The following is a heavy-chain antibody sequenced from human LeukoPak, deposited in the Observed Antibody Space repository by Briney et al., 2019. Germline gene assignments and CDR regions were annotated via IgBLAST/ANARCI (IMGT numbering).Heavy chain of an antibody. J-gene: IGHJ4*02. Sequence: KSSETLSLTCTVSGGSISSYYWSWIRQPAGKGLEWIGRIYTSGSTNYNPSLKSRVTMSVDTSKNQFSPKLSSVTAADTAVYYCARDTDVGPYYYDNSGYKYWGQGTLVTVSS. CDR3: ARDTDVGPYYYDNSGYKY. V-gene: IGHV4-4*07. CDR1: GGSISSYY. CDR2: IYTSGST. D-gene: IGHD3-22*01.